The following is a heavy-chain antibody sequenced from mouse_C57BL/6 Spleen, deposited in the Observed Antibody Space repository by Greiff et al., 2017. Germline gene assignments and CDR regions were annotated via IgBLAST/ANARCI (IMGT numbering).Heavy chain of an antibody. CDR1: GYAFSSSW. CDR3: ARWLLPFDY. Sequence: VQLQQSGPELVKPGASVKISCKASGYAFSSSWMNWVKQRPGKGLEGIGRIYPGDGDTNYNGKFKGKATLTADKSSSTAYMQLSSLTSEDSAVYFCARWLLPFDYWGQGTTLTVSS. CDR2: IYPGDGDT. J-gene: IGHJ2*01. V-gene: IGHV1-82*01. D-gene: IGHD2-3*01.